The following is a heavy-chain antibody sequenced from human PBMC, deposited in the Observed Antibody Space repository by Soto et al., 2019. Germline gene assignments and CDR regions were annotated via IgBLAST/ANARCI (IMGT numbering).Heavy chain of an antibody. Sequence: QVQLQESGAGLVKPSQTLSLTCTVSGGSISSGGYYWSWIRQHPGKGLEWIGYIYYSGSTYYNPSLKSRVTISVDTSKNQFSLKLSSVTAADTAVYYCARGRRTVTTYNWFDLWGQGTLVTVSS. D-gene: IGHD4-17*01. J-gene: IGHJ5*02. CDR1: GGSISSGGYY. CDR2: IYYSGST. CDR3: ARGRRTVTTYNWFDL. V-gene: IGHV4-31*03.